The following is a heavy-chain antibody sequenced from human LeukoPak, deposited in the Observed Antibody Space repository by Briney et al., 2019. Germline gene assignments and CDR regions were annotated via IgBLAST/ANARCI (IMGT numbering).Heavy chain of an antibody. CDR1: GGAIISYY. CDR3: ARLKFYGGTGNSPGYYMDV. J-gene: IGHJ6*03. CDR2: IYPTGNT. V-gene: IGHV4-4*07. Sequence: PSETLSLTCSVSGGAIISYYTSWMRQPAGKGPEWIGRIYPTGNTDYNPSLKTRVTMSTDLSKKQFSLRLRSVTAADTAVYYCARLKFYGGTGNSPGYYMDVSGKGTAVTVSS. D-gene: IGHD2/OR15-2a*01.